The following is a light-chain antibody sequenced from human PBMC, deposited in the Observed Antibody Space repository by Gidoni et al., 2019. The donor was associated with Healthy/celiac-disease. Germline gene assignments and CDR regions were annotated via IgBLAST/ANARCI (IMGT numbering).Light chain of an antibody. CDR3: QQSYSTLWT. Sequence: DIQMTQSPSSLSAAVGDRATITCRASQSISSYLNWYQQKPGKDPKLLIYAASSLQRGVPSRFSGSGSWTDFTLTISSLRPEDFATYYCQQSYSTLWTFGQGTKVEIK. CDR1: QSISSY. V-gene: IGKV1-39*01. CDR2: AAS. J-gene: IGKJ1*01.